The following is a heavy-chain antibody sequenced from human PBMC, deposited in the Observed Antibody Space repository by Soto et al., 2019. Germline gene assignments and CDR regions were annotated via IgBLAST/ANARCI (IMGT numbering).Heavy chain of an antibody. J-gene: IGHJ5*02. CDR3: VRDGTKTLRDWFDP. V-gene: IGHV4-4*07. D-gene: IGHD1-1*01. CDR2: IYPTGTT. Sequence: SAPLSLTCTVSGASISGFYWSWIRKSAGKGLEWIGRIYPTGTTDYNPSLKSRVMMSVDTSKKQFSLKFRSVTAADTAVYYCVRDGTKTLRDWFDPWGQG. CDR1: GASISGFY.